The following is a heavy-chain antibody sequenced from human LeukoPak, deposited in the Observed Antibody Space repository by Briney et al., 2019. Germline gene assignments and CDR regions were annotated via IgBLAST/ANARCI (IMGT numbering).Heavy chain of an antibody. Sequence: PGGTLRLSCAASGFTFSSYEMNWVRQAPGKGLEWVSYIGSSRSTIYYADSVKGRFTISRDNAKNSLYLQMNSLRAEDTAVYYCARVMDSAMGVFDYWGQGTLVTVSS. CDR2: IGSSRSTI. V-gene: IGHV3-48*03. CDR3: ARVMDSAMGVFDY. J-gene: IGHJ4*02. D-gene: IGHD5-18*01. CDR1: GFTFSSYE.